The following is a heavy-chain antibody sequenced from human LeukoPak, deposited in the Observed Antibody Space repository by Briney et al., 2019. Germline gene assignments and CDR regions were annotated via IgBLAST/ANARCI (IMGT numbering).Heavy chain of an antibody. CDR2: IKEDGSDT. Sequence: GGSLRLSCIASGFILSPYWMTWVRQAPGRGLEWVANIKEDGSDTYSVDSVKGRFTISRDNAKNSLYLQMSSLRAEDTAVYYCARALLGDGDNSGYWGQGTLVTVSS. J-gene: IGHJ4*02. CDR1: GFILSPYW. D-gene: IGHD5-24*01. V-gene: IGHV3-7*01. CDR3: ARALLGDGDNSGY.